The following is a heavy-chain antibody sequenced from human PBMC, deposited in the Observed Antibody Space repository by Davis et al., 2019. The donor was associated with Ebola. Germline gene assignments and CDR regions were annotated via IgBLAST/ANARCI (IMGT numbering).Heavy chain of an antibody. CDR1: GDSITSHY. CDR2: IRYSGST. D-gene: IGHD3-22*01. J-gene: IGHJ3*02. V-gene: IGHV4-59*11. Sequence: PSETLSLTCTVSGDSITSHYWSWIRQPSGKGLEWIGYIRYSGSTTYNPSLKSRVTISVDTTKTHFSLNLNSVTAADTAVYYCARDRSDSSALEIWGQGTMVTVSS. CDR3: ARDRSDSSALEI.